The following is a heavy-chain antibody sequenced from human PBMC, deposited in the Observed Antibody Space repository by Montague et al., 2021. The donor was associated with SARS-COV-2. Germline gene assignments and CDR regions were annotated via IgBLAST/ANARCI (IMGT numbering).Heavy chain of an antibody. J-gene: IGHJ6*03. CDR1: GGSFSVYY. V-gene: IGHV4-34*01. CDR2: INHSGST. D-gene: IGHD3-9*01. Sequence: SETLSLTCAVYGGSFSVYYWSWIRQPPGKGLEWIGEINHSGSTNYNPSLKSRVTISVDTSKNQVSLKLSSVTAADTAVYYCARMRFFDWPPHYYMDVWGKGTTVTASS. CDR3: ARMRFFDWPPHYYMDV.